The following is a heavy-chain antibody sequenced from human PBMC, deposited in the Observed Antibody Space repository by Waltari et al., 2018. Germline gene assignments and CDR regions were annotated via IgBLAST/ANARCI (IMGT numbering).Heavy chain of an antibody. CDR1: GFTFSNFA. J-gene: IGHJ4*03. CDR3: AKVRITYYTGDGLDS. CDR2: ISSGGSI. V-gene: IGHV3-23*04. D-gene: IGHD3-3*01. Sequence: EVQLVESGGGLAKPGGSLRLSWSASGFTFSNFAMHWVRQAPGKGLEWVSAISSGGSIYYADSVKGRFTISRDNSKNTLSLQMNSLRAEDTAVYYCAKVRITYYTGDGLDSWGQGVVVTVSS.